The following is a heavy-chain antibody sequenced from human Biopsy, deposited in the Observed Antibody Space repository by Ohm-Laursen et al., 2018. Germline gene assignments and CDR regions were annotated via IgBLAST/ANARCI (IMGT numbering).Heavy chain of an antibody. CDR2: VYYNGNI. D-gene: IGHD6-13*01. V-gene: IGHV4-59*08. J-gene: IGHJ3*02. CDR3: ARHIGSSWEWAFDI. Sequence: SVTLSFTAAVTYGRISGQCWSRIPQAPGKGLDWIGYVYYNGNINYSPSLKNRATISQDTSTDRFYLKMTSWTAADKAVYYWARHIGSSWEWAFDIWGRGTMVTVSS. CDR1: YGRISGQC.